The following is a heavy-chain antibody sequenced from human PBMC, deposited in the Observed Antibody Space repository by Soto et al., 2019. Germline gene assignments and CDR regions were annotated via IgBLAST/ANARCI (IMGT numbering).Heavy chain of an antibody. V-gene: IGHV5-51*01. J-gene: IGHJ4*02. D-gene: IGHD3-22*01. Sequence: GASLKISCQGSGYSFTSNWIGWVRHMPGKGLEWVGSIFPGDSDTRYSPSFQGQVTISADKSINTAYLQWGSLKASDTAMYYCARSSYYDSRGYYFYYFDFWGQGTLVTVSS. CDR3: ARSSYYDSRGYYFYYFDF. CDR1: GYSFTSNW. CDR2: IFPGDSDT.